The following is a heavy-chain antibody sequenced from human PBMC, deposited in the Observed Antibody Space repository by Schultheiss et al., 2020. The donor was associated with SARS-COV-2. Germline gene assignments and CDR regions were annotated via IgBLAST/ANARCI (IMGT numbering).Heavy chain of an antibody. D-gene: IGHD4-23*01. CDR3: ARVETVATFFDY. CDR1: GFTFSSYA. J-gene: IGHJ4*02. CDR2: ISYDGSNK. Sequence: GGSLRLSCAASGFTFSSYAMHWVRQAPGKGLEWVAVISYDGSNKYYADSVKGRFTISRDNSKNTLYLQMNSLRAEDTAVYYCARVETVATFFDYWGQGTLVTVSS. V-gene: IGHV3-30*04.